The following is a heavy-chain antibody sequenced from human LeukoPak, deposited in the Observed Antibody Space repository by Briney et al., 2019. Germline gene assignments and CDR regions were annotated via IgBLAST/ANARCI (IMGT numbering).Heavy chain of an antibody. D-gene: IGHD4-17*01. J-gene: IGHJ2*01. CDR2: IRYDGSNK. CDR1: GFTFSSYG. CDR3: ARDSDYGDYWYFDL. V-gene: IGHV3-30*02. Sequence: GGSLRLSCAASGFTFSSYGMHWVRQAPCKGLEWVAFIRYDGSNKYYADSVKGRFTISRDNSKNTLYLQTNSLRAEDTAVYYCARDSDYGDYWYFDLWGRGTLVTVSS.